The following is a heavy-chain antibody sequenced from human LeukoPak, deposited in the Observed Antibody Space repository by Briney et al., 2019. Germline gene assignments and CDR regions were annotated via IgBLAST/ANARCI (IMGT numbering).Heavy chain of an antibody. D-gene: IGHD3-22*01. CDR2: ISDSGDRT. V-gene: IGHV3-23*01. J-gene: IGHJ4*02. CDR1: GFPFSNYA. Sequence: GGSLRLSCAASGFPFSNYAMTWVRQAPGKGLERVSGISDSGDRTYYADSVKGRFTISRDNTKNMLYLQMNSLRVEDTALYYCAKGLGTSGYHDYWGQGTLVTVSS. CDR3: AKGLGTSGYHDY.